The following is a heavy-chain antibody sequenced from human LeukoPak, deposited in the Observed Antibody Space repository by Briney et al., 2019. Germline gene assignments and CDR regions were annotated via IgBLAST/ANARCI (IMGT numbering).Heavy chain of an antibody. CDR3: ARVYDCSGGSCYLNWFDP. J-gene: IGHJ5*02. CDR1: GYTLTELS. CDR2: INPSGGST. V-gene: IGHV1-46*01. D-gene: IGHD2-15*01. Sequence: ASVKVSCKVSGYTLTELSMHWVRQAPGQGLEWMGIINPSGGSTSYAQKFQGRVTMTRDTSTSTVYMELSSLRSDDTAVYYCARVYDCSGGSCYLNWFDPWGQGTLVTVSS.